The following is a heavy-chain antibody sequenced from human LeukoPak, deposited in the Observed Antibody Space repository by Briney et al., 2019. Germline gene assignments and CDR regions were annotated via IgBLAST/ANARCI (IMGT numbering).Heavy chain of an antibody. Sequence: PGGSLRLSCAASGFTFSSYGMHWVRQAPGKGLEWVAVIWYDGSNKYYADSVKGRFTISRDNSKNTLYLQMNSLRAEDTAVYYCARGYDYAWGSYRGSFDYWGQGTLVTVSS. J-gene: IGHJ4*02. CDR3: ARGYDYAWGSYRGSFDY. CDR2: IWYDGSNK. D-gene: IGHD3-16*02. CDR1: GFTFSSYG. V-gene: IGHV3-33*01.